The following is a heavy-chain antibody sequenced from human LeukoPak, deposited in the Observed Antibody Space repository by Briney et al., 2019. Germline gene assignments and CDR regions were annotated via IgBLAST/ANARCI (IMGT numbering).Heavy chain of an antibody. D-gene: IGHD3-16*01. V-gene: IGHV4-31*03. Sequence: SQTLSLTCTVSGASISSEGYYWSSIRQHPGKGLEWIGYIYYSGSTYYNPSLKSRVTMSVDTSNSQFSLKLRSVTAADTAVYYCARGKYYDSSTEYYFDYWGQGTLVTVS. CDR3: ARGKYYDSSTEYYFDY. CDR1: GASISSEGYY. CDR2: IYYSGST. J-gene: IGHJ4*02.